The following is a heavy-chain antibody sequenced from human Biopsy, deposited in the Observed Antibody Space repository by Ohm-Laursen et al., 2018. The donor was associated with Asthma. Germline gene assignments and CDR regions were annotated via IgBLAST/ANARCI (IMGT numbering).Heavy chain of an antibody. J-gene: IGHJ4*02. D-gene: IGHD2-2*01. Sequence: SLRLSCAASGFSFSNFAIHWVRQAPGKGLEWVGVISKDASTQDYADSVKGRFTMARDNSKNTLYLQMNSLRAEDTAVYYCAREGHEYCSSTSCASFDYWGQGTLVTVSS. CDR3: AREGHEYCSSTSCASFDY. CDR2: ISKDASTQ. CDR1: GFSFSNFA. V-gene: IGHV3-30*07.